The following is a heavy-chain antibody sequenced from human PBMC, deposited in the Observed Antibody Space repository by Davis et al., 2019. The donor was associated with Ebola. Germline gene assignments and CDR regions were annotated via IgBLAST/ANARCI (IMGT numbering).Heavy chain of an antibody. CDR3: AHFGVTQNAYDI. J-gene: IGHJ3*02. Sequence: GESPKIPRAAPGFTFSSYGMHWVRPAPGKGLEWVAVIWYDGSKKYYADSVKGRFTISRDNSKNTLYLQMNSLRAEDTAVYYCAHFGVTQNAYDIWGQGTMVTVSS. CDR1: GFTFSSYG. CDR2: IWYDGSKK. V-gene: IGHV3-33*01. D-gene: IGHD3-10*01.